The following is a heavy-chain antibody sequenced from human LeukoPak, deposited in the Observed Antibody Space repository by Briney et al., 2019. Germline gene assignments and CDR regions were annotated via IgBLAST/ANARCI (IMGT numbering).Heavy chain of an antibody. D-gene: IGHD6-19*01. CDR2: IYSGGST. CDR3: ARSRRQWLDFDY. CDR1: GFTVSSNY. V-gene: IGHV3-53*01. Sequence: GGSLRLSCAVSGFTVSSNYMSWVRQAPGKGLEWVSVIYSGGSTYYADSVKGRFTISRDNSKNTLYLQMNSLRAEDTAVYYCARSRRQWLDFDYWGQGTLVTVSS. J-gene: IGHJ4*02.